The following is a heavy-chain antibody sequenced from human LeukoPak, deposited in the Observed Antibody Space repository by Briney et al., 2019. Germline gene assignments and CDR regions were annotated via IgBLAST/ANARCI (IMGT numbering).Heavy chain of an antibody. CDR2: IYYSGST. J-gene: IGHJ4*02. V-gene: IGHV4-59*01. Sequence: PSETLSLTCTVSGGSISSSYWSWIRQPPGKGLEWIGYIYYSGSTNYNPSLKSRVTISVDTSKNQFSLKLSSVTAADTAVYYCARLGCSGGSCYTYFDYWGQGTLVTVSS. D-gene: IGHD2-15*01. CDR1: GGSISSSY. CDR3: ARLGCSGGSCYTYFDY.